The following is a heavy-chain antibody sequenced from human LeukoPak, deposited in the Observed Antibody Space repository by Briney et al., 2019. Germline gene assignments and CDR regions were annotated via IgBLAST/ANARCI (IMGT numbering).Heavy chain of an antibody. CDR3: ARHEPPRPMYYDPPGFDP. CDR2: IYYSGST. CDR1: GGSISSSSYY. D-gene: IGHD3-3*01. V-gene: IGHV4-39*01. J-gene: IGHJ5*02. Sequence: SETLSLTCTVSGGSISSSSYYWGWIRQPPGKGLEWIGSIYYSGSTYYNPSLKSRVTISVDTSKNQFSLKLSSVTAADTAVYYCARHEPPRPMYYDPPGFDPWGQGTLVTVSS.